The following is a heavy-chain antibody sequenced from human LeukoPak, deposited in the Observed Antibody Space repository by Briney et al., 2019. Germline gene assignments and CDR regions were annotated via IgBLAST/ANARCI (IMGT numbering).Heavy chain of an antibody. J-gene: IGHJ4*02. CDR2: IWYDGSKK. Sequence: GGSLRLSCAASGFTFSNYGIHWVRQAPGKGLEWVAVIWYDGSKKYYADSVKGRFTISRDDSKNTLYLQMNNLRAEDTAVYYCARDFGVTNYHFDYWGQGTLVTVSS. D-gene: IGHD3-16*01. CDR1: GFTFSNYG. CDR3: ARDFGVTNYHFDY. V-gene: IGHV3-33*01.